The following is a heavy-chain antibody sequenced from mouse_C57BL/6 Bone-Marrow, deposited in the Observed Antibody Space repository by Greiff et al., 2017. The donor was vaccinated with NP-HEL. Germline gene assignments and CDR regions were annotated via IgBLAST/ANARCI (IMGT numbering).Heavy chain of an antibody. V-gene: IGHV5-17*01. CDR1: GFTFSDYG. CDR2: ISSGGSTS. J-gene: IGHJ3*01. D-gene: IGHD1-1*01. CDR3: ADSRTAY. Sequence: EVQLVESGGGLVKPGGSLKLSCAASGFTFSDYGMHWVRKAPGKGLEWVAYISSGGSTSYYADTVKGQFTIARDNAKNRLFLQMTSLRSEDTAMYYCADSRTAYWGQGTLVTVSA.